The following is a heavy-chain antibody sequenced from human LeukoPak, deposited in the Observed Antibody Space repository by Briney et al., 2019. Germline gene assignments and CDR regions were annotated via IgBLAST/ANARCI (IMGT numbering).Heavy chain of an antibody. V-gene: IGHV4-39*01. J-gene: IGHJ4*02. CDR1: GGSISSSSYY. CDR3: ARQGGSYYTPFDS. CDR2: IYYSGCT. D-gene: IGHD1-26*01. Sequence: SETLSLTCTVSGGSISSSSYYWGWIRQPPEKGLEWIGNIYYSGCTYYNPSLRSRVTISVDTSKNQFSLKLNSVTAADTAVYYCARQGGSYYTPFDSWGQGTLVTVSS.